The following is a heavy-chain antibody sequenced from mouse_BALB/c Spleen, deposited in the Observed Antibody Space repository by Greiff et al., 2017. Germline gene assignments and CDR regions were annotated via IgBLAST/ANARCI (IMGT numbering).Heavy chain of an antibody. CDR3: ARDGNYLDY. CDR2: IYPGSGST. Sequence: VQLQQSGPELVKPGTSVKLSCKASGYNFTSYWINWVKLRPGQGLEWIGDIYPGSGSTNYNEKFKSKATLTVDTSSSTAYMQLSSLASEDSALYYCARDGNYLDYWGQGTTLTVSS. V-gene: IGHV1-55*01. J-gene: IGHJ2*01. D-gene: IGHD2-1*01. CDR1: GYNFTSYW.